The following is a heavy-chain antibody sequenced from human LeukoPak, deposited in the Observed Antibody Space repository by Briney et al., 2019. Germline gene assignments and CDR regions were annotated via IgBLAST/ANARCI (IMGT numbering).Heavy chain of an antibody. CDR1: GGSISSHY. Sequence: KPSETLSLTCTVSGGSISSHYWSWIRQSPGKGQELLGYIYYSAYTDHNPSLGGRVTISVDTSKKQFSLTLTSVTAADTAVYYCAKSFYDSDALVKPYAFDYWGQGTLVTVSS. V-gene: IGHV4-59*11. J-gene: IGHJ4*02. CDR2: IYYSAYT. D-gene: IGHD2/OR15-2a*01. CDR3: AKSFYDSDALVKPYAFDY.